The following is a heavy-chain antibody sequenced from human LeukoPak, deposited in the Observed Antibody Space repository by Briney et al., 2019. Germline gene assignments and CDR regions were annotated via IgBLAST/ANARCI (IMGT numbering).Heavy chain of an antibody. CDR3: ARDLGFDSSGYPWD. Sequence: PSETLSLTCAVSGGSISSSNWWSWVRQPPGKGLEWIGEIYHSGSTNYNPSLKSRVTISVDKSKNQFSLKLNSVTAADTAVYYCARDLGFDSSGYPWDWGQGTLVTVSS. J-gene: IGHJ4*02. CDR2: IYHSGST. D-gene: IGHD3-22*01. CDR1: GGSISSSNW. V-gene: IGHV4-4*02.